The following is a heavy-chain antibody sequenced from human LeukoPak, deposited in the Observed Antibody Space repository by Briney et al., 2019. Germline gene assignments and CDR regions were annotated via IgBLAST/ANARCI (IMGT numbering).Heavy chain of an antibody. V-gene: IGHV4-31*03. CDR3: ARDWPRKVVAAPGDYYYGMDV. Sequence: SETLSLTCTVSGGSISSGGYYWSWIRQHPGKGLEWIGYIYYSGSTYYNPSLKSRVTISVDTSKNQFSLKLSSVTAADTAVYYCARDWPRKVVAAPGDYYYGMDVWGQGTLVTVSS. J-gene: IGHJ6*02. CDR1: GGSISSGGYY. CDR2: IYYSGST. D-gene: IGHD2-15*01.